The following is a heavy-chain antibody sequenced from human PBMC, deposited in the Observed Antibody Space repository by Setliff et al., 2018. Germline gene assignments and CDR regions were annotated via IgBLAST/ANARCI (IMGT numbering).Heavy chain of an antibody. V-gene: IGHV7-4-1*02. J-gene: IGHJ6*03. CDR2: INTNTGNP. CDR3: ARASRFGTIKYGGDYYMDV. CDR1: GYTFTTYA. Sequence: ASVKVSCKASGYTFTTYATSWMRQAPGQGLEWMGWINTNTGNPSYAQGFTGRFVFSLDTSVSTAYLQISSLKAEDTALYYCARASRFGTIKYGGDYYMDVWGKGTTVTVSS. D-gene: IGHD3-10*01.